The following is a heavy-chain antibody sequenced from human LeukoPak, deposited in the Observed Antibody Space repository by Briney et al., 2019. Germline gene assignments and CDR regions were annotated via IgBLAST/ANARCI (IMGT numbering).Heavy chain of an antibody. J-gene: IGHJ4*02. CDR1: GFTFSSYA. D-gene: IGHD2-15*01. V-gene: IGHV3-23*01. Sequence: PGGSLRLSCAASGFTFSSYAMSWVRQAPGKGLEWVSTVSGSGYSTNHADSVKGRFTISRDNSKNTLYLQMNSLRADDTAVYYCANSPGFCSGGGCFLADYWGQGTLVTVSS. CDR3: ANSPGFCSGGGCFLADY. CDR2: VSGSGYST.